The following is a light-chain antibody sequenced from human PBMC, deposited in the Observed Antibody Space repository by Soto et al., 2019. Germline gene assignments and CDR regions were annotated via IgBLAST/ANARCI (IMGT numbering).Light chain of an antibody. CDR3: QQYGSSQGIT. V-gene: IGKV3-20*01. CDR1: QSVSSIY. CDR2: GAS. J-gene: IGKJ5*01. Sequence: EIVLTQSTGTLSLSPGERSTLSFSSIQSVSSIYLAWYQQKPGQAPRLLIYGASSRATGIPDRFSGSGSGTDFTLTISRLEPEDFAVYYCQQYGSSQGITFGQGTRLEI.